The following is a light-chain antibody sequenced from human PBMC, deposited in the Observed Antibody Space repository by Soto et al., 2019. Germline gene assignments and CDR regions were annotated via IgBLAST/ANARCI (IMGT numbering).Light chain of an antibody. J-gene: IGLJ3*02. CDR1: TGTVTSGHY. CDR3: LLSYSGARV. CDR2: NTS. Sequence: QAVVTQEPSLTVSPGGTVTLTCGSSTGTVTSGHYPYWFHQKPGQAPRTLVYNTSDKHSWTPARFSGSLLGGKAALTLSGAQPEDAADFYCLLSYSGARVFGGGTKLTVL. V-gene: IGLV7-46*01.